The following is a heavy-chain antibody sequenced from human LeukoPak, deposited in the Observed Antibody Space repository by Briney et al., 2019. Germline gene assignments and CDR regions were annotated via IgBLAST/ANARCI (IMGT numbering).Heavy chain of an antibody. CDR2: ISTSSSYI. Sequence: GGSLRLSCTGSGFTFSSYSMNWVRQAPGKGLEWVSSISTSSSYIYYADSVKGRFTISRDNARNSLYLQMNSLRVEDTAVYYCARLTAAGRRTDFDYWGQGTLFTVSS. CDR1: GFTFSSYS. D-gene: IGHD6-13*01. J-gene: IGHJ4*02. V-gene: IGHV3-21*01. CDR3: ARLTAAGRRTDFDY.